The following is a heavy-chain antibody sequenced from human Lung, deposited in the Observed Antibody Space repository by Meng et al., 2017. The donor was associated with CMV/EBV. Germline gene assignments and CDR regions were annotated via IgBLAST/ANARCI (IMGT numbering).Heavy chain of an antibody. J-gene: IGHJ4*02. CDR3: ARDQGLVFGEVIPYFDY. D-gene: IGHD3-3*01. CDR2: ISSSSSHI. V-gene: IGHV3-21*01. CDR1: GFPFERYG. Sequence: SCAASGFPFERYGINWVRQAPGQGLEWVSSISSSSSHIHYADSVKGRFTISRDYATNSVFLQMNTLRVDDTALYYCARDQGLVFGEVIPYFDYWXQGTXVTGAS.